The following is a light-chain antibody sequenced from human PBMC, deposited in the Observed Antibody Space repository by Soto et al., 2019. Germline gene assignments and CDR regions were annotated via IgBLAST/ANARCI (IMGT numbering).Light chain of an antibody. V-gene: IGKV3-15*01. CDR3: QQYNDWPLT. CDR2: GAS. CDR1: QSVSSN. Sequence: ELVMTQSPATLSVSPGERATLSCRASQSVSSNLAWYQQKPGQAPSLLIYGASTRATGIPAKFSGSGSGTELTITISSLQSEDFELYYGQQYNDWPLTFGQGTKVDIK. J-gene: IGKJ1*01.